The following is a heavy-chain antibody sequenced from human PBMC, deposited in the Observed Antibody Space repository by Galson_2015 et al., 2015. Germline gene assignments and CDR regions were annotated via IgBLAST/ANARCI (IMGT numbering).Heavy chain of an antibody. CDR3: GRDAGTYSSAPDF. CDR1: GFAFSSYA. D-gene: IGHD6-19*01. J-gene: IGHJ4*02. V-gene: IGHV3-33*01. CDR2: IWYDGSNK. Sequence: SLRLSCAASGFAFSSYAMHWVRQAPGKGLEWVALIWYDGSNKYYADSVKGRFTISRDNSKNTLYLQMNSLKADDTAVYYCGRDAGTYSSAPDFWGQGTLLTVSS.